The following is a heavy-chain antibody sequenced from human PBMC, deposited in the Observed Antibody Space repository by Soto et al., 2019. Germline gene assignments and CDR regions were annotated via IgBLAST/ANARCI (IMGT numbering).Heavy chain of an antibody. J-gene: IGHJ6*02. D-gene: IGHD4-4*01. Sequence: SETLSLTCTVSGGSVSSESHYWSWIRQTPGKGLEWIGYIYHSGNTFYNPSLKSRVTISLDRSQNQFSLQLNSVTAADTAVYYCARGTLQYLYFGMDVWGRGTTVTVSS. V-gene: IGHV4-61*01. CDR2: IYHSGNT. CDR1: GGSVSSESHY. CDR3: ARGTLQYLYFGMDV.